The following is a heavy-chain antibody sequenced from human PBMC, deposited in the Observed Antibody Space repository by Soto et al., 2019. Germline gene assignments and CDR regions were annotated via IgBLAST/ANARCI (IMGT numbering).Heavy chain of an antibody. CDR3: ARYSAASGTYYFDH. J-gene: IGHJ4*01. CDR2: THHSRGT. D-gene: IGHD6-13*01. V-gene: IGHV4-4*03. CDR1: GDSIIGTHW. Sequence: PETLSLTCAVSGDSIIGTHWWSWVRRPPGKGLEFIGETHHSRGTNYNPSLRSRVTMSLDKSKNQLSLILYSVTAADTGVYYCARYSAASGTYYFDHWGQGTLVTV.